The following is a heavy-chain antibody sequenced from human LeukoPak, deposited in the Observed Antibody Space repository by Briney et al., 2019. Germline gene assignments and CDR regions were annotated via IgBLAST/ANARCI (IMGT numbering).Heavy chain of an antibody. CDR1: GFTFSSYA. CDR3: ARAVYYDSSGCYYLGDAFDI. J-gene: IGHJ3*02. Sequence: PGGSLRLSCAASGFTFSSYAMHWVRQAPGKGLEWVAVISYDGSNKYYADSVKGRFTISRDNSKNTLYLQMNSLRAEDTAVYYCARAVYYDSSGCYYLGDAFDIWGQGTMVTVSS. V-gene: IGHV3-30*04. CDR2: ISYDGSNK. D-gene: IGHD3-22*01.